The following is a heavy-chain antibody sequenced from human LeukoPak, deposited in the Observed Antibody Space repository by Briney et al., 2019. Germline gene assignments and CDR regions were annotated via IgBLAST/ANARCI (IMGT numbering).Heavy chain of an antibody. CDR2: ISSSSSYT. CDR1: GFTFSDYY. Sequence: GGSLRLSCAASGFTFSDYYMSWIRQAPGKGLEWVSYISSSSSYTNYADSVKGRFTISRDNARNSLYLQMNSLRAEDTAVYYCARDQVAAAGWFDPWGQGTLVTVSS. CDR3: ARDQVAAAGWFDP. D-gene: IGHD6-13*01. V-gene: IGHV3-11*05. J-gene: IGHJ5*02.